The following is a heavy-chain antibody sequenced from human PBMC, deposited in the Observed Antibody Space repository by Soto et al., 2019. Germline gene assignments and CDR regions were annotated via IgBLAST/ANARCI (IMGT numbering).Heavy chain of an antibody. V-gene: IGHV4-59*01. J-gene: IGHJ4*02. CDR2: IYYSGST. CDR3: ARANWSGYDY. CDR1: GGSISSYY. Sequence: SXTLSLTCTVSGGSISSYYWSWIRQPPGKGLEWIGYIYYSGSTNYNPSLKSRVTISVDTSKNQFSLKLSSVTAADTAVYYCARANWSGYDYWGQGTLVTVSS. D-gene: IGHD3-3*01.